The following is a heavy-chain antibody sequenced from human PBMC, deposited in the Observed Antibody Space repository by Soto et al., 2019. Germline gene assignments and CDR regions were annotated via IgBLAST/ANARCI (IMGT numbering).Heavy chain of an antibody. CDR1: GYTFTSYG. Sequence: ASVKVSCKASGYTFTSYGISWVRQAPGQGLEWMGWISAYNGNTNYAQKLQGRVTMTTDTSTSTAYMELRSLRSDDTAVYYCARDRSATGTSSPSQTKTYYYYGMDVWGQGTTVTVSS. CDR2: ISAYNGNT. V-gene: IGHV1-18*01. D-gene: IGHD1-1*01. CDR3: ARDRSATGTSSPSQTKTYYYYGMDV. J-gene: IGHJ6*02.